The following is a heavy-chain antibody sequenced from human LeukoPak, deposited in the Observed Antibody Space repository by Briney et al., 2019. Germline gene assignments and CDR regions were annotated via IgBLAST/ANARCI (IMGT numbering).Heavy chain of an antibody. CDR3: ARNIGVIGGADF. J-gene: IGHJ4*02. CDR2: INPSGGST. D-gene: IGHD3-16*02. V-gene: IGHV1-46*01. Sequence: ASVTDSCTASGYTFTSYYMHSVRQAPGQGLEWMGIINPSGGSTNYAQKFQGRVTLTRDTSTSTVYMELSSLKSEDTAVYYCARNIGVIGGADFWGLGTLVTVSS. CDR1: GYTFTSYY.